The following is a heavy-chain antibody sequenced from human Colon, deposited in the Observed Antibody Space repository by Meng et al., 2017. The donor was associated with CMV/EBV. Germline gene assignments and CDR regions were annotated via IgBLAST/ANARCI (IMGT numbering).Heavy chain of an antibody. D-gene: IGHD2-2*01. V-gene: IGHV3-11*05. CDR3: APYATSWSFEH. CDR2: ITSDTPYR. Sequence: QVRLGGVGGGLGKPGGSCGVSCVASGFNSHASYMYWFRRAPGKGLEWISYITSDTPYRLYSESVQGRFTISRDNAKNSLFLQMNSLRAEDTAVYYCAPYATSWSFEHWGQGTLVTVSS. CDR1: GFNSHASY. J-gene: IGHJ4*02.